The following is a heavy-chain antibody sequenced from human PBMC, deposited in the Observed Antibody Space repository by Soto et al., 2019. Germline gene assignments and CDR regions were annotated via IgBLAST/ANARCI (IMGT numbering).Heavy chain of an antibody. CDR3: ARGRGGYCSGGSCYFYGMDV. V-gene: IGHV4-34*01. CDR2: INHSGST. J-gene: IGHJ6*02. D-gene: IGHD2-15*01. Sequence: SETLSLTCAVYGGSFSGYYWSWIRQPPGKGLEWIGEINHSGSTNYNPSLKCRVTISVDTSKNQFSLKLSSVTAADTAVYYCARGRGGYCSGGSCYFYGMDVWGQGTTVTVSS. CDR1: GGSFSGYY.